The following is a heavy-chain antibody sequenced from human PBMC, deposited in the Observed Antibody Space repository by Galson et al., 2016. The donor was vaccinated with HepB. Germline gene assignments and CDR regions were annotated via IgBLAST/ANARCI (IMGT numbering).Heavy chain of an antibody. CDR2: IYHSGST. Sequence: LSLTCAVSNGSFIGSNWWTWVRQPPGKGLEWIGEIYHSGSTNYNPSLTSRVPTSIGQSRNQFSLRLTSVTAADTAVYYCAALVSSWSQLDYWGQGMLVTVSS. CDR3: AALVSSWSQLDY. V-gene: IGHV4-4*02. J-gene: IGHJ4*02. D-gene: IGHD6-13*01. CDR1: NGSFIGSNW.